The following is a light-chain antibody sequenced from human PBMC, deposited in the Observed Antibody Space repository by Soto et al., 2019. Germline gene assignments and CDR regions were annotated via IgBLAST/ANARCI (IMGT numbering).Light chain of an antibody. Sequence: QSALTQPASVSGSPGQSITISCTGTSSDVGYYNYVSWYQQHPGKAPKVLIYEVRNRPSGASCRFSGSKSGNTAFLTISGLQPEDEADYYCSSYTRSSSVLFGGGTKVTVL. V-gene: IGLV2-14*01. J-gene: IGLJ2*01. CDR2: EVR. CDR3: SSYTRSSSVL. CDR1: SSDVGYYNY.